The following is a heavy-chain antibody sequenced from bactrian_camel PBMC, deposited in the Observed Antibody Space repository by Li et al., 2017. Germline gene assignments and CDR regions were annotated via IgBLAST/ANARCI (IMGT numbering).Heavy chain of an antibody. J-gene: IGHJ6*01. CDR1: GYIYTTWV. CDR3: AADRGYGLDCDDASGY. Sequence: HVQLVESGGGSVQAGGSLRLSCAASGYIYTTWVMGWFRQAHGDGCELVSTISSERSTYYADSVKDRFTISRDNAKKAVYLEMNSLKPEDTGVYYCAADRGYGLDCDDASGYWGQGTQVTVS. D-gene: IGHD3*01. V-gene: IGHV3S53*01. CDR2: ISSERST.